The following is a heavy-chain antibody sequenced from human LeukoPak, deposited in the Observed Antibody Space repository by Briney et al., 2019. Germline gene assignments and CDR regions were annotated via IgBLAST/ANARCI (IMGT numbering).Heavy chain of an antibody. CDR1: GFTFSSYA. Sequence: GGSLRLSCAASGFTFSSYAMSCVRQAPGKGLEWVSAIGGSGGSTYYADSVKGRFTISRDNSKNTLYLQMNSLRAEDTAVYYCAKDGTIFGVVITLNWFDPWGQGTLVTVSS. CDR3: AKDGTIFGVVITLNWFDP. V-gene: IGHV3-23*01. CDR2: IGGSGGST. D-gene: IGHD3-3*01. J-gene: IGHJ5*02.